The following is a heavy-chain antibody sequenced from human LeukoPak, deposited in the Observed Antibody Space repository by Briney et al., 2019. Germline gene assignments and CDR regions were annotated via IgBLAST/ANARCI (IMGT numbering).Heavy chain of an antibody. CDR2: ISAYNGNT. J-gene: IGHJ5*02. CDR3: ARDYYYDTSGYYGFDP. D-gene: IGHD3-22*01. V-gene: IGHV1-18*01. Sequence: ASVKVSCKASGYTFTSYGISWVRQAPGQGLEWMGWISAYNGNTNYAQELQGRVTMTTDTSTSTAYMELRSLRSDDTAVYYCARDYYYDTSGYYGFDPWGQGTLVTVS. CDR1: GYTFTSYG.